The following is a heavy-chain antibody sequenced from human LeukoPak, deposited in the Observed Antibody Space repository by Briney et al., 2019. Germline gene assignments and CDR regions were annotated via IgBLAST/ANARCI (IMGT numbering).Heavy chain of an antibody. D-gene: IGHD6-6*01. CDR2: IYHSGST. CDR1: GYSISSGYY. CDR3: ARVQLVYPYYYYYYMDV. J-gene: IGHJ6*03. Sequence: SETLSLTCAVSGYSISSGYYWGWIRQPPGKGLEWIGSIYHSGSTYYNPSLKSRVTISVDTSKNQFSLKLSSVTAADTAVYYCARVQLVYPYYYYYYMDVWGEGTTVTVSS. V-gene: IGHV4-38-2*01.